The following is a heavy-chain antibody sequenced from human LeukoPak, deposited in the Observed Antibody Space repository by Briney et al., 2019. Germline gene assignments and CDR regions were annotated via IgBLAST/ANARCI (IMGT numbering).Heavy chain of an antibody. D-gene: IGHD6-13*01. CDR2: ISAYNGNI. V-gene: IGHV1-18*01. J-gene: IGHJ4*02. CDR3: ARGDFYRGGAAAAPGVY. Sequence: ASVKVSCKASGYTFTSYGISWVRQAPGQGLEWMGWISAYNGNINYAQKLQGRVTMTTDTSTSTAYMELRSLRSDDTAVYYCARGDFYRGGAAAAPGVYWGQGTLVTVSS. CDR1: GYTFTSYG.